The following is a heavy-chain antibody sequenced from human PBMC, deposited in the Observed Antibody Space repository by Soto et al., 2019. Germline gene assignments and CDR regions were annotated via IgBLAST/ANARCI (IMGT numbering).Heavy chain of an antibody. CDR3: ARNYYDSSDRDYLDY. J-gene: IGHJ4*02. D-gene: IGHD3-22*01. CDR2: IIPIFGTA. Sequence: SVKVSCNASGGTFSSYAISWVRQAPGQGLEWMGGIIPIFGTANYAQKFQGRVTITADKSITTAYMELSRLRSDDTAVYYCARNYYDSSDRDYLDYWGQGTPVTVSS. V-gene: IGHV1-69*06. CDR1: GGTFSSYA.